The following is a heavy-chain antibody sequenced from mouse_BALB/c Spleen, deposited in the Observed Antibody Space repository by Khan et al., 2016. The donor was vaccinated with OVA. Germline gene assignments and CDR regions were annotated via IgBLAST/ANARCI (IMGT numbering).Heavy chain of an antibody. J-gene: IGHJ1*01. D-gene: IGHD2-3*01. CDR3: TRDGYYARWCFDV. V-gene: IGHV5-6-4*01. CDR2: ISSGSTYT. Sequence: EVELVESGGGLVRPGGSLKLSCAASGFSFTSYTMSWVRQTPEKRLEWVATISSGSTYTYYPDSVKGRFTISRDTAKNTLYLQLSSLKTEDTAMYYCTRDGYYARWCFDVWGAGTTVTVSS. CDR1: GFSFTSYT.